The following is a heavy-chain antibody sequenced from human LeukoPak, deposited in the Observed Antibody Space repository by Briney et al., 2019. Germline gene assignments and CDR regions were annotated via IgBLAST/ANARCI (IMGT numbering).Heavy chain of an antibody. D-gene: IGHD6-6*01. J-gene: IGHJ4*02. CDR2: ISYDGSNK. V-gene: IGHV3-30*18. Sequence: PGGSLRLSCAASGFTFSSYGMHWVRQAPGKGLEWVAVISYDGSNKYYADSVKGRFTISRDNSKNTLYLQMNSLRAEDTAVYYCAKDLPRSEDSSSSGFDYWGQGTLVTVSS. CDR1: GFTFSSYG. CDR3: AKDLPRSEDSSSSGFDY.